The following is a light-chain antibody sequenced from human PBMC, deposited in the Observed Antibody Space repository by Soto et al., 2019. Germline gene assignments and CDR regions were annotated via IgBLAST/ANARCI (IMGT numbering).Light chain of an antibody. Sequence: EIVMTQSPATLSVSPGERATLSCRASQSVSSNLAWYQQKPVQAPRLLIYGSSARATGIPARFSGSGSGTEFTVTISSLQPEDFATYYCLQTCSSLGTFGGGTRLE. CDR2: GSS. J-gene: IGKJ2*02. CDR3: LQTCSSLGT. CDR1: QSVSSN. V-gene: IGKV3-15*01.